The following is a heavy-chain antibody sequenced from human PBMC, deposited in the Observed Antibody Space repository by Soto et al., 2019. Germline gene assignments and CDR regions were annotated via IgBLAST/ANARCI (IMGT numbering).Heavy chain of an antibody. CDR3: ATGVDYGDLEGFDF. CDR1: GYSFTDYK. D-gene: IGHD4-17*01. Sequence: ASVKVSCKTSGYSFTDYKLHWVRQAPGQGLEWMGWVDPNGGGSNSAQKFQGSVTMTWDTSITTAYLDLTRLTTNDTATYFCATGVDYGDLEGFDFWG. V-gene: IGHV1-2*04. J-gene: IGHJ4*01. CDR2: VDPNGGGS.